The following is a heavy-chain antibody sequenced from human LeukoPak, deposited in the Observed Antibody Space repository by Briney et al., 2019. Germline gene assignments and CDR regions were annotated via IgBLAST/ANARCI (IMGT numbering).Heavy chain of an antibody. J-gene: IGHJ3*02. Sequence: PSETLSLTCTVSGGSINNYYWSWIRQPAGKGLEWIGRIYTRGSTNYNPSLKSRVTMSVDTSKNQFSLKLSSVTAADTAVYYCARGRYCSADICSGGDAFDIWGQGTMVSVSS. CDR1: GGSINNYY. D-gene: IGHD2-15*01. V-gene: IGHV4-4*07. CDR3: ARGRYCSADICSGGDAFDI. CDR2: IYTRGST.